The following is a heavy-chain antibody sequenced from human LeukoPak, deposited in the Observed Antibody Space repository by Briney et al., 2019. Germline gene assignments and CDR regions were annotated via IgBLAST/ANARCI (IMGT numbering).Heavy chain of an antibody. V-gene: IGHV1-69*05. CDR3: ARDRGAYCGGDCYSEVPYYYYMDV. J-gene: IGHJ6*03. D-gene: IGHD2-21*02. Sequence: GASVKVSSKASGGTFSSYAISWVRQAPGQGLEWMGGIIPIFGTANYAQKFQGRVTITTDESTSTAYMELSSLRSEDTAVYYCARDRGAYCGGDCYSEVPYYYYMDVWGKGTTVTVSS. CDR1: GGTFSSYA. CDR2: IIPIFGTA.